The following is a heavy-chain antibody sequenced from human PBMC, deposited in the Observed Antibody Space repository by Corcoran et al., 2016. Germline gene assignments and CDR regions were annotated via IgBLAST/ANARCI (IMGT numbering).Heavy chain of an antibody. CDR1: GYTFNRYY. V-gene: IGHV1-46*02. CDR3: ARVGRAEGQHLERYAFDI. CDR2: INPSGGST. J-gene: IGHJ3*02. Sequence: QVHLVQSGAEVKKPGDSVKVSCKASGYTFNRYYMHWVRQAPGQGLGWMGIINPSGGSTSYAQKIQGRVTMTRDASTSTVYMELSSLRYEDTAVDYCARVGRAEGQHLERYAFDIWGQGTMVTVSS. D-gene: IGHD6-13*01.